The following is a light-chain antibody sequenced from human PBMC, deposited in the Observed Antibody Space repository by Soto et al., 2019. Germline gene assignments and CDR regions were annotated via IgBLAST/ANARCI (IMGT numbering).Light chain of an antibody. J-gene: IGLJ1*01. V-gene: IGLV3-21*02. CDR1: KIGSKG. CDR3: QVWDSSSDHYV. CDR2: DDT. Sequence: SYDLTQPPSVSVAPGQTASIACGGNKIGSKGVHWYQQKSGQAPVLVVYDDTDRPSGIPERFSGSKSGNTATLTISSVEAGDEADYFCQVWDSSSDHYVFGTGTKVTVL.